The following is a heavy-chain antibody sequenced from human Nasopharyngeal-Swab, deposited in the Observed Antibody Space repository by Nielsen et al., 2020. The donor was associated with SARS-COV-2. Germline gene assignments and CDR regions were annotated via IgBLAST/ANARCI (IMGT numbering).Heavy chain of an antibody. Sequence: GSLRLSCTVSGGSISSSSYYWGWIRQPPGKGLEWIGSIYYSGSTYYNPSLKSRVTISVDTSKNQFSLKLSSVTAADTAVYYCARGLDGVVNPFDYWGQGTLVTVSS. J-gene: IGHJ4*02. CDR1: GGSISSSSYY. CDR3: ARGLDGVVNPFDY. CDR2: IYYSGST. D-gene: IGHD3-3*01. V-gene: IGHV4-39*01.